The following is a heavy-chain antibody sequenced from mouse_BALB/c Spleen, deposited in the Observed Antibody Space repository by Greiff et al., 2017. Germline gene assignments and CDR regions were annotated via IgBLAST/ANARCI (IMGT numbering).Heavy chain of an antibody. V-gene: IGHV3-2*02. D-gene: IGHD2-3*01. CDR1: GYSITSDYA. Sequence: EVKLVESGPGLVKPSQSLSLTCTVTGYSITSDYAWNWIRQFPGNKLEWMGYISYSGSTSYNPSLKSRISITRDTSKNQFFLQLNSVTTEDTATYYCARWGLLRYWYFDVWGAGTTVTVSS. J-gene: IGHJ1*01. CDR3: ARWGLLRYWYFDV. CDR2: ISYSGST.